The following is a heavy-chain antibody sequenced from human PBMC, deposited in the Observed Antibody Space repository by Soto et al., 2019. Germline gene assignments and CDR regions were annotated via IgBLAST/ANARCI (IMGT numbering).Heavy chain of an antibody. CDR3: ARDNSLIAAAGSYYYYGMDV. CDR2: IIPIFGTA. CDR1: GGTFSSYA. D-gene: IGHD6-13*01. J-gene: IGHJ6*02. Sequence: VASVKVSCKASGGTFSSYAISWVRQAPGQGLEWMGGIIPIFGTANYAQKFQGRVTVTADESTSTAYMELSSLRSEDTAVYYCARDNSLIAAAGSYYYYGMDVWGQGTTVTVS. V-gene: IGHV1-69*13.